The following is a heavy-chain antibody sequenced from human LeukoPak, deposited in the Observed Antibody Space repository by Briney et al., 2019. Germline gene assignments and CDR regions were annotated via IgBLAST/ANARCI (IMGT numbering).Heavy chain of an antibody. CDR3: AKVMVRGVQTSHFDY. V-gene: IGHV3-23*01. J-gene: IGHJ4*02. Sequence: GGSLRLSCAASGFTFSSYAMSWVRQAPGKGLEWVSAISGSGGSTYYADSVKGRFTISRDNSKNTLYLQMNSLRAEDTAVYHCAKVMVRGVQTSHFDYWGQGTLVTVSS. D-gene: IGHD3-10*01. CDR2: ISGSGGST. CDR1: GFTFSSYA.